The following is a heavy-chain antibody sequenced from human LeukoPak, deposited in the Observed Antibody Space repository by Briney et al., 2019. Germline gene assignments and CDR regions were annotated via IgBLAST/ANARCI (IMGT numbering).Heavy chain of an antibody. CDR1: GGAFSGYY. J-gene: IGHJ5*02. Sequence: PSETLSLTCAVYGGAFSGYYWSWIRQPPGKGLEWIGEINHSGSTNYNPSLKSRVTISVDTSKNHLSLKLSSVTAADTAVYYCVRHVQMVRGSAWFDPWGQGTLVTVSS. CDR3: VRHVQMVRGSAWFDP. D-gene: IGHD3-10*01. CDR2: INHSGST. V-gene: IGHV4-34*01.